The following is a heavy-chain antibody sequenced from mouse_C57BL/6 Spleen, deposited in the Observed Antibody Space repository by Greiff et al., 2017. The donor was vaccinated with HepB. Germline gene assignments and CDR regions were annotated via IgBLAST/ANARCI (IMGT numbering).Heavy chain of an antibody. CDR1: GFTFSDYY. J-gene: IGHJ1*03. CDR2: INYDGSST. D-gene: IGHD2-1*01. Sequence: EVKLMESEGGLVQPGSSMKLSCTASGFTFSDYYMAWVRQVPEKGLEWVANINYDGSSTYYLDSLKSRFIISRDNAKNILYLQMSSLKSEDTATYYCARDGNTEGWYFDVWGTGTTVTVSS. V-gene: IGHV5-16*01. CDR3: ARDGNTEGWYFDV.